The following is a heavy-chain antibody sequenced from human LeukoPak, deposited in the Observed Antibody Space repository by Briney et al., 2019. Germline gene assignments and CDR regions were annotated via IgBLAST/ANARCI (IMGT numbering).Heavy chain of an antibody. D-gene: IGHD2-2*01. CDR3: ARATDCSSTSCYGVYAFDI. Sequence: HTGGSLRLSCAASGFTFSSFWMSWVRRAPGKGLEWVANIKQDGSEKYYVDSVKGRFTVSRDNAKNSLYLQMNSLRAEDTAVYYCARATDCSSTSCYGVYAFDIWGQGTMVTVSS. CDR2: IKQDGSEK. CDR1: GFTFSSFW. V-gene: IGHV3-7*01. J-gene: IGHJ3*02.